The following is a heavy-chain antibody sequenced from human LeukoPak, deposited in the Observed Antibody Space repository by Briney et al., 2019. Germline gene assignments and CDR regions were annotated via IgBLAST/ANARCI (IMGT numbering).Heavy chain of an antibody. J-gene: IGHJ4*02. CDR1: GGSISSGDYF. Sequence: SETLSLTCSVSGGSISSGDYFWSWIRQHPGKGLECIGHILYSGVTFYNPSLTGRVIIEVDTSKNQFSLKLGSVTAADTAVYYCARVVRRGALERTTPFDYWGQGTLVTVSS. CDR2: ILYSGVT. V-gene: IGHV4-31*03. CDR3: ARVVRRGALERTTPFDY. D-gene: IGHD1/OR15-1a*01.